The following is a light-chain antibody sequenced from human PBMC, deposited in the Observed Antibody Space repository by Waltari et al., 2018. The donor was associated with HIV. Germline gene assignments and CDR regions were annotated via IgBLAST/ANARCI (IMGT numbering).Light chain of an antibody. J-gene: IGKJ4*01. V-gene: IGKV4-1*01. Sequence: DIVMTQSPDSLPVSLGERATLNCTSSRTILFSSDNRNYLAWYHQKPRQPPKLLISWASTRESGVPDRFSGSGSGTDFTLTITRLQAEDVAVYHCQQYFRIPPTFGGGTKVEIK. CDR2: WAS. CDR1: RTILFSSDNRNY. CDR3: QQYFRIPPT.